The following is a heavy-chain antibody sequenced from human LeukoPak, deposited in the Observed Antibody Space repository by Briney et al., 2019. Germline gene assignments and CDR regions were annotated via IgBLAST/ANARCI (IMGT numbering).Heavy chain of an antibody. CDR3: ASYASGYNWLRV. D-gene: IGHD1-1*01. CDR1: GYTFTGYY. J-gene: IGHJ4*02. V-gene: IGHV1-2*02. Sequence: ASVKVSCKASGYTFTGYYMHWVRQAPGQGLEWMGWINPNSGGTNYAQKFQGRVTMTRDTSISTAYMDLIRLTSDDTAVYYCASYASGYNWLRVWGQGTLVTVSS. CDR2: INPNSGGT.